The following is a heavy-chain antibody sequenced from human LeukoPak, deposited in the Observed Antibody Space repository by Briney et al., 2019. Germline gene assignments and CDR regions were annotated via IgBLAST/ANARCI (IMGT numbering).Heavy chain of an antibody. CDR3: ARVPDGYNSDDAFDI. CDR2: INPSGGST. Sequence: ASVKVSCKASGYTFTSYYMLWVRQAPGQGFEWMGIINPSGGSTSYAQKFQGRVTMTRDMSTSTVYMELSSLRSEDTAVYYCARVPDGYNSDDAFDIWGQGTMVTVSS. V-gene: IGHV1-46*01. D-gene: IGHD5-24*01. J-gene: IGHJ3*02. CDR1: GYTFTSYY.